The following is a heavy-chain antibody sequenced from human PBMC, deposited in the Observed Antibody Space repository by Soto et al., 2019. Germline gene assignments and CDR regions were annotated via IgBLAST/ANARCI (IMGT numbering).Heavy chain of an antibody. CDR1: GYIFINYY. V-gene: IGHV1-46*01. D-gene: IGHD4-4*01. J-gene: IGHJ4*02. CDR2: VNPRTGST. CDR3: ARDSHTVKNPE. Sequence: QVQLEQSGPQLKMPGASVKVSCKASGYIFINYYMHWVRQAPGQGPEWMGFVNPRTGSTKYAQKFQGRLTLTRDTSTSTFYMDLSGLTAADTAVYFCARDSHTVKNPEWGQGTLVTVSS.